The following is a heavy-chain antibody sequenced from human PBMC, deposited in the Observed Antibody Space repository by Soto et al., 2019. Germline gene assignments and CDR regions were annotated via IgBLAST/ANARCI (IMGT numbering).Heavy chain of an antibody. D-gene: IGHD5-12*01. Sequence: ASVKVSCRDSGYTVTELSMNWVRQAPGKGLEWMGGFDPEDGETIYAQKFQGRVTMTEDTSTDTAYMELRSLRSDDTAVYYCARDLYSGYENIDYWAQGTLVTVSS. CDR1: GYTVTELS. CDR3: ARDLYSGYENIDY. CDR2: FDPEDGET. J-gene: IGHJ4*02. V-gene: IGHV1-24*01.